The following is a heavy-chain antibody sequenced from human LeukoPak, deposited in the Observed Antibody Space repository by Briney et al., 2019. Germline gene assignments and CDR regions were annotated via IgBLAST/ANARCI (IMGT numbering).Heavy chain of an antibody. V-gene: IGHV3-30*18. CDR3: ANVYGRGSSWPFDY. D-gene: IGHD6-13*01. CDR1: GFTFSSYG. J-gene: IGHJ4*02. CDR2: ISYDGSNK. Sequence: PGRSLRLSCAASGFTFSSYGMHWVRQAPGKGLEWVAVISYDGSNKYYADSVKGRFTISRDNSKDTLYLQMNSLRAEDTAVYYCANVYGRGSSWPFDYWGQGTLVTVSS.